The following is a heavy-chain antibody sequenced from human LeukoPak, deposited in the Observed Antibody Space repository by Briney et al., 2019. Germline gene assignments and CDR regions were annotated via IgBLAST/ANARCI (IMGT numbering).Heavy chain of an antibody. D-gene: IGHD6-19*01. CDR3: AARPPRAVAGPFDY. CDR2: SNGTGSHT. V-gene: IGHV3-23*01. J-gene: IGHJ4*02. CDR1: GFTFSTYA. Sequence: GGSLRLSCAASGFTFSTYAMGWVRQAPGKELEWVSTSNGTGSHTYYTDSVKGRFTISRDSSKNTLALQMNSLRAEDTAVYYCAARPPRAVAGPFDYWGQGTLVTVSS.